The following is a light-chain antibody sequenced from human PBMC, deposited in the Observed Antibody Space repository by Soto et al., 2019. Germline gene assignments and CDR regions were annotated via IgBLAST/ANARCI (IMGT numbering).Light chain of an antibody. CDR1: SSNIGAGYD. J-gene: IGLJ1*01. CDR3: QSYDSSLSGSYV. Sequence: VLTQPPSVSGAPGQRVTISCTGSSSNIGAGYDVHWYQQLPGTAPKVLIYDNNNRPPGVPDRISGSKSGTSASLAITGLQAEDEADYYRQSYDSSLSGSYVFGTGTKVTVL. V-gene: IGLV1-40*01. CDR2: DNN.